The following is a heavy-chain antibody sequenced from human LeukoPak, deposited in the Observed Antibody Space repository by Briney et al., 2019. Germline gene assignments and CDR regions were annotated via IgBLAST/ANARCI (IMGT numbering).Heavy chain of an antibody. J-gene: IGHJ4*02. V-gene: IGHV4-34*01. Sequence: SETLSLTCAVYGGSFSGYYWSWIRQPPGKGLEWIGEINHSGSTNYNPSLKSRVTISVDTSKNQFSLKLSSVTAADTAVYYCARRSRWLVRAFDYWGQGTLVTVSS. CDR3: ARRSRWLVRAFDY. D-gene: IGHD6-19*01. CDR1: GGSFSGYY. CDR2: INHSGST.